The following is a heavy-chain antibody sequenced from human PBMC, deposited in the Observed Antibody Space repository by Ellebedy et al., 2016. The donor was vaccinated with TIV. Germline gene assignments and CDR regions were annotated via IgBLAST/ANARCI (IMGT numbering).Heavy chain of an antibody. Sequence: GESLKISXAASGFAFSGYAMSWVRQAPGKGLEWVSLIYSGGSTHYADSVRGRFTISRDYSKNTLYLQMNSLRAEDTAVYYCASNGDKGYWGQGTLVTVSS. D-gene: IGHD4-23*01. V-gene: IGHV3-53*01. CDR2: IYSGGST. J-gene: IGHJ4*02. CDR3: ASNGDKGY. CDR1: GFAFSGYA.